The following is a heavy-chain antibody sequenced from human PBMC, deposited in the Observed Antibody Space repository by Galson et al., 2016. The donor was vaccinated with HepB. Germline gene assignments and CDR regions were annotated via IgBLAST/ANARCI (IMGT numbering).Heavy chain of an antibody. J-gene: IGHJ4*02. CDR1: GFTFKNYW. D-gene: IGHD1-26*01. CDR2: IKHDGSEK. Sequence: SLRLSCAASGFTFKNYWMTWVRQAPGRGLEWVAHIKHDGSEKYYVDSVRGRFTISRDNAKNSLYVQMNSLSAEDTAVYYCARFSGRYNGDCDYWGQGTLVTVSS. V-gene: IGHV3-7*04. CDR3: ARFSGRYNGDCDY.